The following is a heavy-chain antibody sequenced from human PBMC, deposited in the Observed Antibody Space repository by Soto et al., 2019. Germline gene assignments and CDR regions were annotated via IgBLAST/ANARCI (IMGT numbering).Heavy chain of an antibody. D-gene: IGHD3-22*01. V-gene: IGHV3-7*03. CDR1: GFTFGSYW. Sequence: EVQLVESGGGLVQPGGSLRLSCAVSGFTFGSYWMNWVRLIPGKGLEWVAYIKPDGSATYYVDSVKGRFTISRDNAKNSLYLQMNSLKTEDTAVYYCTTLNTIVVVITRVSNYYGMDVWGQGTTVTVSS. CDR2: IKPDGSAT. J-gene: IGHJ6*02. CDR3: TTLNTIVVVITRVSNYYGMDV.